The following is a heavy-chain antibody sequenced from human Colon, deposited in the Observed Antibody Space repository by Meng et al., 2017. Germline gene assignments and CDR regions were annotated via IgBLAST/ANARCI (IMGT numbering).Heavy chain of an antibody. D-gene: IGHD3-22*01. CDR1: GFSCSDYY. J-gene: IGHJ4*02. CDR2: ISTTGSIA. V-gene: IGHV3-11*01. CDR3: ATTGSRSSGS. Sequence: QVQSGGCGGGSGKPGGSRRLACAASGFSCSDYYMAWIRQTPGKGLEWVSYISTTGSIAYYADSVKGRFTISRDNAKNSVYPQMNSLRAEDTAVYYCATTGSRSSGSWGQGTLVTVSS.